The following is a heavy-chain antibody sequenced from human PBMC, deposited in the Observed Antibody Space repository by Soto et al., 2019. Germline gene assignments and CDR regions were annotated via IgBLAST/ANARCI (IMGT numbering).Heavy chain of an antibody. V-gene: IGHV3-11*01. J-gene: IGHJ4*02. D-gene: IGHD4-17*01. CDR2: ISSSGSTI. CDR1: GFTFSDYY. Sequence: GGSLRLSCAASGFTFSDYYMSWIRQAPGKGLEWVSYISSSGSTIYYADSVKGRFTISRDNAKNSLYLQMNSLRAEDTAVYYCARQVGYGDYELPPGPLDYWGQGTLVTVSS. CDR3: ARQVGYGDYELPPGPLDY.